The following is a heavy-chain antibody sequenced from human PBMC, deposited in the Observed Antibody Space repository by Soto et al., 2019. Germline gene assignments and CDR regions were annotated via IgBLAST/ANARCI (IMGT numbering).Heavy chain of an antibody. CDR3: ARDNGNGFLGSFDY. Sequence: QVQLVQSGAEVKKPGSSVKVSCKASGDTPSNHVISWLRQAPGRGLEWMGGINPLFRTANYPPQFQGRVTITADEATSTAVMELSSLRSEDTAIYYCARDNGNGFLGSFDYWGQGTVVTVSS. D-gene: IGHD3-3*01. V-gene: IGHV1-69*01. CDR2: INPLFRTA. J-gene: IGHJ4*02. CDR1: GDTPSNHV.